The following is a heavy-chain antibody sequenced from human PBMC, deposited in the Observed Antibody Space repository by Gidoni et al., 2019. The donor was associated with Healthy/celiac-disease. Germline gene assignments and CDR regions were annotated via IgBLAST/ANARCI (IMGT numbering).Heavy chain of an antibody. V-gene: IGHV4-34*01. J-gene: IGHJ4*02. Sequence: QVQLQQWGAGLLKPSETLSLTCSVYGGSFSGYYWSWIRQPPGKGLEWIGEINHSGSTNYNPSLKSRFTISVDTSKNQFSLKLSSVTAADTAVYYCARGLGPLRYWGQGTLVTVSS. CDR1: GGSFSGYY. CDR2: INHSGST. CDR3: ARGLGPLRY. D-gene: IGHD3-3*01.